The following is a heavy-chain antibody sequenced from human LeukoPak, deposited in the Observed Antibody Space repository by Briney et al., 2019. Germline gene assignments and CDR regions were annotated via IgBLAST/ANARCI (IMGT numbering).Heavy chain of an antibody. V-gene: IGHV4-4*07. J-gene: IGHJ5*02. CDR2: IYSSGST. D-gene: IGHD3-3*01. Sequence: SETLSLTCTVSGGSISSYYWSCIRQPAGKGLEWIGRIYSSGSTNYNPSLKSRVTMSVDTSKNQFSLKLSSVTAADTAVYYCARGGFLEWLKGFGPWGKGTLVTVSS. CDR1: GGSISSYY. CDR3: ARGGFLEWLKGFGP.